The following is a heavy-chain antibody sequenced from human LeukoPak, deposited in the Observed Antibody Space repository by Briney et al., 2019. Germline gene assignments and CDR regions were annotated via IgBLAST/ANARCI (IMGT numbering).Heavy chain of an antibody. D-gene: IGHD4-11*01. CDR1: RGSISCFY. CDR2: VYYSGRT. V-gene: IGHV4-59*07. CDR3: ARQTADYIVAFDI. Sequence: SDTLSLTCTVSRGSISCFYWSWIRQAPGRGLECIVHVYYSGRTSSTPSLKSRVTMSFGTSKSQFSLKLSYVTAADTALYYCARQTADYIVAFDIWGQGTMVTVSS. J-gene: IGHJ3*02.